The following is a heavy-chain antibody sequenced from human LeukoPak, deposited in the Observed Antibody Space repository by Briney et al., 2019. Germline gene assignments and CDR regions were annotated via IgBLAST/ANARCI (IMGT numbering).Heavy chain of an antibody. CDR1: GVSFSGYY. CDR2: INHSGST. V-gene: IGHV4-34*01. D-gene: IGHD6-13*01. J-gene: IGHJ6*04. Sequence: SETLSLTCAVYGVSFSGYYWSWIRQPPGKGLEWIGEINHSGSTIYNPSLKNRVTISVDTSKNQFSLKLSYVIAADTAVYFCARGQLQKAAGIGQQYYYYGWDVWGKGTTVTVSS. CDR3: ARGQLQKAAGIGQQYYYYGWDV.